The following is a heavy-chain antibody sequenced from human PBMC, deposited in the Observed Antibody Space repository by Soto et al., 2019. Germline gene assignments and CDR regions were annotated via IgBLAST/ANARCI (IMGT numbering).Heavy chain of an antibody. J-gene: IGHJ4*02. V-gene: IGHV1-18*01. CDR3: AREGQTEYYFDY. Sequence: QVQLVQSGAEVKKPGASVKVSCKASDYTFTSYDISWVRQAPGQGREWMGWISAYSGNTNYAQQFQGRVTMTTDTSTSTAYMELRSLRSDDTAVYYCAREGQTEYYFDYWGRGTLVTVSS. CDR2: ISAYSGNT. CDR1: DYTFTSYD.